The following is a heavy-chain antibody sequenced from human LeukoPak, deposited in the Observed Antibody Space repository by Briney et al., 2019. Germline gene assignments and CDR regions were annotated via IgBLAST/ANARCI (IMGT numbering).Heavy chain of an antibody. D-gene: IGHD2-2*01. CDR1: GFIFSDYY. V-gene: IGHV3-11*06. CDR3: ARVRVPAAITWGLGY. Sequence: KPGGSLRLSCAASGFIFSDYYMSWIRQAPGKGPEWVSYISSSSSYIYYADSVKGRFTISRDNAKNSLYLQMNSLRAEDTAVYYCARVRVPAAITWGLGYWGQGTLVTVSS. J-gene: IGHJ4*02. CDR2: ISSSSSYI.